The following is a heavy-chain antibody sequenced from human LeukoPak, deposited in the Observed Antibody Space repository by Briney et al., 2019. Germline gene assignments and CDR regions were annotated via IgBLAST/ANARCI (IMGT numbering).Heavy chain of an antibody. V-gene: IGHV1-18*01. Sequence: ASVKVSCKASGYTFTSYGISWVRQAPGQGLEWMGWISAYNGNTNYAQKLQGRVTMTTDTSTSTAYMELRSLRYDDTAVYYCARAGDYPYYGMDVWGQGTTVTVSS. CDR3: ARAGDYPYYGMDV. CDR2: ISAYNGNT. J-gene: IGHJ6*02. CDR1: GYTFTSYG. D-gene: IGHD4-17*01.